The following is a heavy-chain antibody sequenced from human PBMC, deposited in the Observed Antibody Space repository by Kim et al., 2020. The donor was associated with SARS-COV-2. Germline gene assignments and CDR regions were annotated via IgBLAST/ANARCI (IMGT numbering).Heavy chain of an antibody. J-gene: IGHJ4*01. CDR2: ITRGGDT. CDR3: VPCVTLADRSGWCTFFDH. V-gene: IGHV3-23*01. CDR1: GLTLRSYA. Sequence: GGSLRLSYAASGLTLRSYAMNWVRQGPGKGLEWVSSITRGGDTYYAASVKGRFTISRDNFKDTLSLQMNSLRAEDTGNYYCVPCVTLADRSGWCTFFDH. D-gene: IGHD6-19*01.